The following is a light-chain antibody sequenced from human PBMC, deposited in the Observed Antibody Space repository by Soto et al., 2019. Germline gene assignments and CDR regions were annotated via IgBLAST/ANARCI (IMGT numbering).Light chain of an antibody. J-gene: IGKJ1*01. Sequence: EIVLTQSPGTLSLSPGERATLSCRASQTVSSSFIAWYQQKPGQAPRLLMYDASRRATGIPDRFSGSGSGTDFTLTISRLETEDFAVYYCQQYGISPTFGQGTKVEIK. CDR1: QTVSSSF. CDR2: DAS. CDR3: QQYGISPT. V-gene: IGKV3-20*01.